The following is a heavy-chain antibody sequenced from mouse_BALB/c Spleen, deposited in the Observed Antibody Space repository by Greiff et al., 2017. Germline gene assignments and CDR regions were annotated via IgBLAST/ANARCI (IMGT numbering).Heavy chain of an antibody. CDR3: ARAYYRHAMDY. CDR2: INSNGGST. Sequence: EVQRVESGGGLVQPGGSLKLSCAASGFTFSSYGMSWVRQTPDKRLELVATINSNGGSTYYPDSVKGRFTISRDNAKNTLYLQMSCLKSEDTAMYYCARAYYRHAMDYWGQGTSVTVSS. J-gene: IGHJ4*01. V-gene: IGHV5-6-3*01. CDR1: GFTFSSYG. D-gene: IGHD2-14*01.